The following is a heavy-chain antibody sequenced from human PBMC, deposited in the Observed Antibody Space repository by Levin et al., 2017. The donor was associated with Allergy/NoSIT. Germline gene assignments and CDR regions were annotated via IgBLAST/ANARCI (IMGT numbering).Heavy chain of an antibody. V-gene: IGHV3-23*01. Sequence: GGSLRLSCSASGFTFSSYAVGWVRQAPGKGLEWVSTISGPGGNTYYADSVKGRFTISRDNSKNTLYLQVNSLRAEDTAVYYCARELGYYHTRGFDYWGQGTLVTVSS. CDR1: GFTFSSYA. D-gene: IGHD3-22*01. J-gene: IGHJ4*02. CDR2: ISGPGGNT. CDR3: ARELGYYHTRGFDY.